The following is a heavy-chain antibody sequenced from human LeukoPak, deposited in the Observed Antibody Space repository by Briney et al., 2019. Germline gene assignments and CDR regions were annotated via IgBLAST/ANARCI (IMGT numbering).Heavy chain of an antibody. CDR1: GFTFSSYA. Sequence: GGSLRLSCAASGFTFSSYAMHWVRQAPGKRLEWVAVISYDGSNKYYADSVKGRFTISRDNSKNTLYLQMNSLRAEDTAVYYCARTTTRITMVRSSFDYWGQGTLVTVSS. CDR3: ARTTTRITMVRSSFDY. J-gene: IGHJ4*02. D-gene: IGHD3-10*01. V-gene: IGHV3-30*04. CDR2: ISYDGSNK.